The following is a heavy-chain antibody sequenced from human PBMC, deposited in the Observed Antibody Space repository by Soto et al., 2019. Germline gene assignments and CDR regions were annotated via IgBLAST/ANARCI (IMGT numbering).Heavy chain of an antibody. Sequence: ASVKVSCKASGYTFTSYGISWVRQAPGQGLEWMGWINAGNGNTKYSQKFQGRVTITRDTSASTAYMELSSLRSEDTAVYYCARHLLRYFDWSSYGMDVWGQGTTVTVSS. V-gene: IGHV1-3*01. CDR3: ARHLLRYFDWSSYGMDV. CDR2: INAGNGNT. CDR1: GYTFTSYG. D-gene: IGHD3-9*01. J-gene: IGHJ6*02.